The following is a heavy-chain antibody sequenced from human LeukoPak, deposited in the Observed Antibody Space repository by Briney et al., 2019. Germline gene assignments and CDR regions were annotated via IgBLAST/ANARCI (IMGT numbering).Heavy chain of an antibody. Sequence: GESLRLSCAASGFTFSSYWMSWVRQAPGKGLEWVANIKQDGSEKYYVDSVKGRFTISRDNAKNSLYLQMNSLRAEDTAVYYCARSIVDTAMVYDYWGQGTLVTVSS. CDR3: ARSIVDTAMVYDY. CDR2: IKQDGSEK. J-gene: IGHJ4*02. V-gene: IGHV3-7*01. CDR1: GFTFSSYW. D-gene: IGHD5-18*01.